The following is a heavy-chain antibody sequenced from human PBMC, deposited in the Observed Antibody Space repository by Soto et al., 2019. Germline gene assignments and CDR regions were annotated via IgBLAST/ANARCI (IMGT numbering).Heavy chain of an antibody. J-gene: IGHJ4*02. V-gene: IGHV1-2*04. D-gene: IGHD1-26*01. CDR2: INPNSGGT. CDR3: ARSWEPAPPLDY. CDR1: GYTFTGYY. Sequence: ASVKVSCKASGYTFTGYYMHWVRQAPGQGLEWMGWINPNSGGTNYAQKFQGWVTMTRDTSISTAYMELSRLRSDDTAVYYCARSWEPAPPLDYWGQGTLVTVSS.